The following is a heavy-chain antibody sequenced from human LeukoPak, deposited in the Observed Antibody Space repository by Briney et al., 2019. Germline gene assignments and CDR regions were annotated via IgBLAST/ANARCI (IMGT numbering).Heavy chain of an antibody. Sequence: GGSLRLSCAASGFTFSSYNMNWVRQAPGKGLEWVSSISSSSTYIYYADSVKGRFTISRDNAKNSLYLQMNSLRAEDTAVYYCARASITMVRGVIIYYYYYGMDVWGQGTTVTVSS. CDR1: GFTFSSYN. V-gene: IGHV3-21*01. D-gene: IGHD3-10*01. J-gene: IGHJ6*02. CDR2: ISSSSTYI. CDR3: ARASITMVRGVIIYYYYYGMDV.